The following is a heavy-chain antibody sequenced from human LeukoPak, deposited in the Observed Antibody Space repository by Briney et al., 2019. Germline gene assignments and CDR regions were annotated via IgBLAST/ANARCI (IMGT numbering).Heavy chain of an antibody. V-gene: IGHV3-21*01. J-gene: IGHJ5*02. CDR2: ISSSNSYI. CDR3: ARAPESSLYCSGGSCYSGWFDP. CDR1: GFTLSSYS. Sequence: EGSLRLSCAASGFTLSSYSMNWVRQAPGKGLEWVSSISSSNSYIYYADSVKGRFTISRDNAKNSLYLQMNSLRAEDTAVYYCARAPESSLYCSGGSCYSGWFDPWGQGTLVTVSS. D-gene: IGHD2-15*01.